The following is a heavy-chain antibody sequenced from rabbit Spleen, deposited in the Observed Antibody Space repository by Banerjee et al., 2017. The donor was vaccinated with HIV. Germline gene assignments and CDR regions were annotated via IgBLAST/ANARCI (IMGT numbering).Heavy chain of an antibody. CDR3: VRDAGSVVGWNFYL. V-gene: IGHV1S40*01. D-gene: IGHD4-2*01. CDR2: IYTGNYKT. J-gene: IGHJ4*01. Sequence: VESGGGLVQPGASLRLTCTASGFSFSRSYDMCWVRQAPGKGLEWIACIYTGNYKTYYASWAKGQFTISKTSSTTVTLQMTSLTVADTATYFCVRDAGSVVGWNFYLWGQGTLVTVS. CDR1: GFSFSRSYD.